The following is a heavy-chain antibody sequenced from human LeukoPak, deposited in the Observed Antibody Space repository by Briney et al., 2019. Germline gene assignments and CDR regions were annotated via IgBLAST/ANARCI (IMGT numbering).Heavy chain of an antibody. J-gene: IGHJ3*02. D-gene: IGHD3-10*01. CDR2: IYYSGST. V-gene: IGHV4-59*01. Sequence: SETLSLTCAVYGESLNSYYWSWVRQPPGKGLEWIGYIYYSGSTNYNPSLKSRVTISVDTSKNQFSLKLSSVTAADTAVYYCARAIGYGSGSYYAESGAFDIWGQGTMVTVSS. CDR1: GESLNSYY. CDR3: ARAIGYGSGSYYAESGAFDI.